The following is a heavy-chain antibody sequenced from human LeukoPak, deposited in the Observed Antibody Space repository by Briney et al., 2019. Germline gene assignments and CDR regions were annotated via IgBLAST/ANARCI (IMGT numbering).Heavy chain of an antibody. Sequence: SVKVSCKASGYTFTNYDINWMRQAPGQGLEWMGGIIPIFGTANYAQKFQGRVTITADESTSTAYMELSSLRSEDTAVYYCAREGQWLAQEWGQGTLVTVSS. D-gene: IGHD6-19*01. V-gene: IGHV1-69*13. CDR1: GYTFTNYD. J-gene: IGHJ4*02. CDR2: IIPIFGTA. CDR3: AREGQWLAQE.